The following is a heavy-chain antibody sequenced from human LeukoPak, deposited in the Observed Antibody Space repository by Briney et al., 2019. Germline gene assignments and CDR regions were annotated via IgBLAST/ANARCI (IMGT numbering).Heavy chain of an antibody. CDR1: GFTFNTYR. Sequence: GGSLRLSCAATGFTFNTYRMSWVRQAPGKGLEWVANIKQDGSEKYYVDSVKGRFTISRDNAKASLYLQMNSLRAEDTAVYYCARVRFVRGQAGFDYLGQGTLVTVS. CDR3: ARVRFVRGQAGFDY. V-gene: IGHV3-7*01. D-gene: IGHD3-10*01. J-gene: IGHJ4*02. CDR2: IKQDGSEK.